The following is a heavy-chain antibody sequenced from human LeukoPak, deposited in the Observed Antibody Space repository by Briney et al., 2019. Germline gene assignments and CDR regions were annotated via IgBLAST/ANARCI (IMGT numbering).Heavy chain of an antibody. CDR2: INPNSGGT. CDR3: ARDPGAMIVARVLDY. Sequence: ASVKVSCKASGYTFTGYYMHWVRQAPGQGLEWMGWINPNSGGTNYAQKFQGRVTMTRDTSISTAYMELSRLRSDDTAVYYRARDPGAMIVARVLDYWGQGTLVTVSS. V-gene: IGHV1-2*02. CDR1: GYTFTGYY. D-gene: IGHD3-22*01. J-gene: IGHJ4*02.